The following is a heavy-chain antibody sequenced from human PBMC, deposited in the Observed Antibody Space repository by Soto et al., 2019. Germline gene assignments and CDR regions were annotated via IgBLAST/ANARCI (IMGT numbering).Heavy chain of an antibody. V-gene: IGHV3-48*02. CDR2: ISSSSSTI. D-gene: IGHD3-3*01. CDR3: ARLVRDFWSGPYYYGMDV. J-gene: IGHJ6*02. CDR1: GFTFSSYS. Sequence: GGSLRLSCAASGFTFSSYSMNWVRQAPGKGLEWVSYISSSSSTIYYADSVKGRFTISRDNAKNSLYLQMNSMRDEDTAVYYCARLVRDFWSGPYYYGMDVWGQGTTVTVYS.